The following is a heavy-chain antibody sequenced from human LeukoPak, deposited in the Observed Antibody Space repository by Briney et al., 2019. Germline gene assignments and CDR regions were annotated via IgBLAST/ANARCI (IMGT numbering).Heavy chain of an antibody. CDR1: GYTLTELS. Sequence: ASVKVSCKDSGYTLTELSMQWVRQAPGKALEWMGGFDPEDGETIYAQKFQGRVTMTEDTSTDTAYMELSSLRSEDTAVYYCATSTRDAFDIWGQGTVVTVSS. D-gene: IGHD2/OR15-2a*01. CDR2: FDPEDGET. J-gene: IGHJ3*02. V-gene: IGHV1-24*01. CDR3: ATSTRDAFDI.